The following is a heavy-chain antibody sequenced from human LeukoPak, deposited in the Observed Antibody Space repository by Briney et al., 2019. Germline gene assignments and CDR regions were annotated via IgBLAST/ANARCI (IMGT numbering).Heavy chain of an antibody. CDR1: GYTFTSYA. V-gene: IGHV1-3*01. D-gene: IGHD5-12*01. Sequence: ASVKVSCKASGYTFTSYAMHWVRQAPGQRLEWMGWINAGNGNTNYAQKLQGRVTMTTDTSTSTAYMELRSLRSDDTAVYYCARDFLRSYYYYGMDVWGQGTTVTVSS. CDR3: ARDFLRSYYYYGMDV. CDR2: INAGNGNT. J-gene: IGHJ6*02.